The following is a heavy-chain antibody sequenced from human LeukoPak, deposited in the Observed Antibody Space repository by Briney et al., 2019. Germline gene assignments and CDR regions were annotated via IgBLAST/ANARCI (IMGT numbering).Heavy chain of an antibody. CDR3: ATIQAAAGLFMPFDY. V-gene: IGHV1-2*02. Sequence: ASVKVSCKASGGTFSSYAISWVRQAPGQGLEWMGWINPNSGGTNYAQKFQGRVTMTRDTSISTAYMELSRLRSDDTAVYYCATIQAAAGLFMPFDYWGQGTLVTVSS. CDR2: INPNSGGT. J-gene: IGHJ4*02. CDR1: GGTFSSYA. D-gene: IGHD6-13*01.